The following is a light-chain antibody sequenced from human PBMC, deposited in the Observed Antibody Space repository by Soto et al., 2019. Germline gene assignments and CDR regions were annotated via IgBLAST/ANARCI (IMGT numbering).Light chain of an antibody. V-gene: IGLV2-23*01. J-gene: IGLJ2*01. CDR3: CSYAGSSTLNVV. CDR2: EGS. Sequence: QSALTQPASVSGSPGQSITISCTGTSSDVGSYNLVSWYQQHPGKAPKLMIYEGSKRPSGVSNRFSGSKSGNTASLTISGLQAEDEADYYCCSYAGSSTLNVVFGGGTKVIVL. CDR1: SSDVGSYNL.